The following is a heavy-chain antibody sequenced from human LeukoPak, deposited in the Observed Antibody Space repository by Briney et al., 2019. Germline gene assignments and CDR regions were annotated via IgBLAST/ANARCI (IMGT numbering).Heavy chain of an antibody. D-gene: IGHD3-10*02. CDR3: AELGITMIGGV. Sequence: GGSLRLSCAASGFTFDDYTMHWGRQAPGKGLEWVSLISWDGGSTYYADSVKGRFTISRDNSKNSLYLQMNSLRTEDTAVYYCAELGITMIGGVWGKGTTVIISS. J-gene: IGHJ6*04. CDR1: GFTFDDYT. V-gene: IGHV3-43*01. CDR2: ISWDGGST.